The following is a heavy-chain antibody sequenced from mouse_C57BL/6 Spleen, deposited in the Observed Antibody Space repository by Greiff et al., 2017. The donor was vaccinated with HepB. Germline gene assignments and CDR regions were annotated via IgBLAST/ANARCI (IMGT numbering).Heavy chain of an antibody. J-gene: IGHJ4*01. D-gene: IGHD2-1*01. CDR1: GYTFTSYW. CDR2: IDPSDSYT. CDR3: ARLLRDAMDY. Sequence: QVQLQQPGAELVKPGASVKLSCKASGYTFTSYWMQWVKQRPGQGLEWIGEIDPSDSYTNYNQKFKGKATLTVDTSSSTAYMQLSSLPSEDSAVYYCARLLRDAMDYWGQGTSVTVSS. V-gene: IGHV1-50*01.